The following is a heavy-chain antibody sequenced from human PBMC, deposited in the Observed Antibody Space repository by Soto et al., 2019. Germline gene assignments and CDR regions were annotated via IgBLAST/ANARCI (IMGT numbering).Heavy chain of an antibody. J-gene: IGHJ5*02. CDR1: GYTFTSYD. D-gene: IGHD3-10*01. Sequence: ASVKVSCKASGYTFTSYDINWVRRATGQGLEWMGWMNPNSGNTGYAQKFQGRVTMTRNTSISTAYMELSSLRSEDTAVYYCAGVVWFGVLRSEDWFDPWGQGTLVTVSS. CDR3: AGVVWFGVLRSEDWFDP. CDR2: MNPNSGNT. V-gene: IGHV1-8*01.